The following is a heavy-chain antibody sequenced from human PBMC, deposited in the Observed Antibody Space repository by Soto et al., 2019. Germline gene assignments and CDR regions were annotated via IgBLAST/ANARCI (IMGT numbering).Heavy chain of an antibody. CDR3: AKGGRQWVVTSDFNY. J-gene: IGHJ4*02. Sequence: VQLVESGGGVVQPGRSLRLSCAASGFTFSDYAMHWVRQAPGKGLEWVAVVSHDGRNTHYADSVKGRFTISRDSSKNTVSLEMTSRGAEDTAVYYGAKGGRQWVVTSDFNYWGQGALVTVSS. CDR2: VSHDGRNT. V-gene: IGHV3-30*18. D-gene: IGHD6-19*01. CDR1: GFTFSDYA.